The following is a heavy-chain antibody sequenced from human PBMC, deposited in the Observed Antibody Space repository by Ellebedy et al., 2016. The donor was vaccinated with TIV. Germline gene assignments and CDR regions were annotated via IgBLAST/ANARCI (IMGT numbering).Heavy chain of an antibody. CDR1: GFTVSSNY. J-gene: IGHJ3*02. V-gene: IGHV3-66*01. Sequence: GGSLRLSCAASGFTVSSNYMSWVRQAPGKGLEWVSVLYSGGSTYSADSVKGRFTISRDNSKNTLYLKMNSLRAEDTAVYYCARDRGYSYGLWAFDIWGQGTMVTVSS. CDR2: LYSGGST. D-gene: IGHD5-18*01. CDR3: ARDRGYSYGLWAFDI.